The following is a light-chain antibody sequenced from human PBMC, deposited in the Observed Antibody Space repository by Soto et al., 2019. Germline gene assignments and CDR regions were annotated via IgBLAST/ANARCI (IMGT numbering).Light chain of an antibody. J-gene: IGKJ3*01. CDR3: QKRSNWPIT. CDR2: DAS. CDR1: QSVSSY. V-gene: IGKV3-11*01. Sequence: EIVLTQSPATLSLSPGERATLSCRASQSVSSYLAWYQQKPGQAPRLLIYDASNRATGIPARFSGSGYGTDFTLTSSSLEPEDFAVYYCQKRSNWPITFGPGTKVDIK.